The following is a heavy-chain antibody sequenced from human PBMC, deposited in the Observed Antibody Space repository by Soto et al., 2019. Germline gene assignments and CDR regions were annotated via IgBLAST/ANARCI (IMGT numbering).Heavy chain of an antibody. CDR2: VFPGDSDT. CDR1: GYSFTSYW. V-gene: IGHV5-51*01. J-gene: IGHJ4*02. CDR3: ARHYSTSSPDY. D-gene: IGHD6-6*01. Sequence: PGESLKISCRGSGYSFTSYWIGCVRQMPGQGLEWMGIVFPGDSDTKYSPSFQGQVTISAGKSINTAYLQWSGLRASDTAMYYCARHYSTSSPDYWGQGTLVTVSS.